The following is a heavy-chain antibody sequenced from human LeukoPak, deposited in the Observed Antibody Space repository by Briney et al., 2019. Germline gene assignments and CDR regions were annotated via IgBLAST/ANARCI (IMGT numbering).Heavy chain of an antibody. CDR1: GFTFSSYG. J-gene: IGHJ3*02. V-gene: IGHV3-30*02. D-gene: IGHD3-10*01. CDR3: AKDLYGSGPGI. CDR2: IWYDGSNK. Sequence: PGGSLRLSCAASGFTFSSYGMHWVRQAPGKGLEWVAVIWYDGSNKYYADSVEGRFTISRDNSKNTLYLQMNSLRAEDTAVYYCAKDLYGSGPGIWGQGTMVTVSS.